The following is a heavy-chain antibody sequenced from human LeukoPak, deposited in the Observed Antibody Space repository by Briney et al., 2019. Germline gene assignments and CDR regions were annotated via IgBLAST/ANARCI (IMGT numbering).Heavy chain of an antibody. J-gene: IGHJ2*01. CDR2: IYYSGST. V-gene: IGHV4-59*08. CDR1: GGSISGHY. Sequence: SETLSLTCNVSGGSISGHYWIWIRQPPGKGLEWIGYIYYSGSTNYNPSLKSRATISPDTSKNQFSLKLTSVTAADTAVYYCAKRNGSGCYFDSWGRGTLVTVSS. CDR3: AKRNGSGCYFDS. D-gene: IGHD6-25*01.